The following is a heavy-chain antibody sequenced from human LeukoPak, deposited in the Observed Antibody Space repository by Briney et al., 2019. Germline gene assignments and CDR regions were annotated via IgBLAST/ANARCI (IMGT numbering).Heavy chain of an antibody. CDR3: AVLGYCSGGSCYNAAVSAY. CDR1: GFTFSSYS. J-gene: IGHJ4*02. V-gene: IGHV3-21*01. Sequence: GGSLRVSCAASGFTFSSYSMNWVRQAPGNGLEWVSSISSSSSYIYYADSVKGRFTISRDNAKNSLYLQMNSLRAEDTAVYYCAVLGYCSGGSCYNAAVSAYWGQGTLVTVSS. D-gene: IGHD2-15*01. CDR2: ISSSSSYI.